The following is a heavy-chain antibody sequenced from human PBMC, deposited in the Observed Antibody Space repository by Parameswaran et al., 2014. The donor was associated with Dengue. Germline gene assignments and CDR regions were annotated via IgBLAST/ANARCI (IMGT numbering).Heavy chain of an antibody. D-gene: IGHD3-22*01. Sequence: VRQMPGKGLEWIGSIYYSGSTYYNPSLKSRVTISVDTSKNQFSLKLSSVTAADTAVYYCARHGYYYDSSGYYEGSRDLDYWGQGTLVTVSS. CDR2: IYYSGST. CDR3: ARHGYYYDSSGYYEGSRDLDY. V-gene: IGHV4-39*01. J-gene: IGHJ4*02.